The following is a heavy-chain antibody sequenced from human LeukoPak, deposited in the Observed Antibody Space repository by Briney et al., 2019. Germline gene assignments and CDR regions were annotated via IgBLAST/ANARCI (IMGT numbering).Heavy chain of an antibody. CDR1: GYTFNSSH. CDR2: INPSDDST. J-gene: IGHJ4*02. D-gene: IGHD3-22*01. Sequence: ASVKVSCKASGYTFNSSHMHWVRQAPGQGLEWMGIINPSDDSTRYAQKFQGRVTITKDTSTNTVYMHLSSLSSDDTAVYYCARAYYESSAYRHAVYFDYWGQGTLVTVSS. V-gene: IGHV1-46*02. CDR3: ARAYYESSAYRHAVYFDY.